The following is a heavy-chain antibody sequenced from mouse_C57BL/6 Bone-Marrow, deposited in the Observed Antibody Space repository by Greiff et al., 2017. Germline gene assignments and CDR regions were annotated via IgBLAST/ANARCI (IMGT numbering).Heavy chain of an antibody. V-gene: IGHV1-61*01. CDR1: GYTFTSYW. Sequence: VQLPQPGAELVRPGSSVKLSCKASGYTFTSYWIDWVKQRPGQGLEWIGNIYPSDSETHYNQKFKDKATLTVDKSSSTAYMQLSSLTSEDSAVYYCARSRYGNIFAYWGQGTLVTVSA. J-gene: IGHJ3*01. D-gene: IGHD2-1*01. CDR3: ARSRYGNIFAY. CDR2: IYPSDSET.